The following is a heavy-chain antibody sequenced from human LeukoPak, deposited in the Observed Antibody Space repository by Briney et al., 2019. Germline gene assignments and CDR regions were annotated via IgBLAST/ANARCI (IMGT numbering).Heavy chain of an antibody. Sequence: SETLSLTCAVYGGSYSGYYWSWIRQRPGKGLEWIGEINHSGSTNYNPSLKSRVTISVDTAKNQFSLKLSSVTAADTAVYYCARGMRYYDSGGYNYWGQGTLVTVSS. CDR1: GGSYSGYY. V-gene: IGHV4-34*01. CDR2: INHSGST. D-gene: IGHD3-22*01. CDR3: ARGMRYYDSGGYNY. J-gene: IGHJ4*02.